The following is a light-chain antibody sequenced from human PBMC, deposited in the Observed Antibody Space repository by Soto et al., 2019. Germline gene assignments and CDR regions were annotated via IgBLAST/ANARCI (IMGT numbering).Light chain of an antibody. CDR2: AAS. Sequence: AIRMTQSPSSFSASTGDRVTITCRASQGISSYLAWYQQKPGKAPKLLIYAASTLQSGVPSRFSGSGSGTDFTLTIGCLQSEDFATYYCQQSYSTPWTFGQGTKVDIK. CDR1: QGISSY. V-gene: IGKV1-8*01. J-gene: IGKJ1*01. CDR3: QQSYSTPWT.